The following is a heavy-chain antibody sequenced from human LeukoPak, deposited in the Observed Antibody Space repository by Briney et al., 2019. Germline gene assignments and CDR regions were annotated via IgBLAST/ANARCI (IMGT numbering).Heavy chain of an antibody. D-gene: IGHD1-26*01. CDR2: IPNSDT. CDR3: ARRTDSGSYTWFDH. CDR1: GGSISTYH. V-gene: IGHV4-4*07. Sequence: PSETLSLTCTVSGGSISTYHWNWIRHPAGKGLEWIGRIPNSDTKYNPSLKSRVISSVVTSTKQFALKPSSGTAAGTAVYCCARRTDSGSYTWFDHWGQGTLVTVSS. J-gene: IGHJ5*02.